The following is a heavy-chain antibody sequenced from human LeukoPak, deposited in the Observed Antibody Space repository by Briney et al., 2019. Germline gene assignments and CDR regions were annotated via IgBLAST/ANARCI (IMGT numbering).Heavy chain of an antibody. D-gene: IGHD2-21*02. CDR3: ARDGHICGGDCLDAFDI. CDR1: GFPFNGYY. Sequence: GASVTVSCKTSGFPFNGYYIHWVRQAPGQGLEWMGWINPNNGVTNYAQKFQGRVTMTRDTPISTTSMELNRLRSDDTAFYYCARDGHICGGDCLDAFDIWGQGTMVSVSS. J-gene: IGHJ3*02. CDR2: INPNNGVT. V-gene: IGHV1-2*02.